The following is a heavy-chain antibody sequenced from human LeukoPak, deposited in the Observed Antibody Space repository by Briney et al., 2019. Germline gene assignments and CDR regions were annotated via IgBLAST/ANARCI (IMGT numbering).Heavy chain of an antibody. V-gene: IGHV4-34*01. CDR2: INHSGST. CDR1: GGSFNGYY. J-gene: IGHJ4*02. D-gene: IGHD1-26*01. CDR3: ARIDRYSGSYRY. Sequence: PSETLSLTCAVYGGSFNGYYWSWIRQPPGKGLEWIGEINHSGSTNYNPSLKNRVTISVDTSKNQFSLKLSSVTAADTAVYYCARIDRYSGSYRYWGQGTLVTVSS.